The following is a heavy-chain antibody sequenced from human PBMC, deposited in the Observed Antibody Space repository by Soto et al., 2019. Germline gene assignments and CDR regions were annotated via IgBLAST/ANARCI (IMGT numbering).Heavy chain of an antibody. J-gene: IGHJ3*02. CDR1: GFTFSSYA. CDR3: AKGTYYYGSGSPTLGAFDI. V-gene: IGHV3-23*01. CDR2: ISGSGGST. Sequence: PGGSLRLSCAASGFTFSSYAMSWVRQATGKGMEWVSAISGSGGSTYYADSVKGRFTISRDNSKNTLYLQMNSLRAEDTAVYYCAKGTYYYGSGSPTLGAFDIWGQGTMVTVSS. D-gene: IGHD3-10*01.